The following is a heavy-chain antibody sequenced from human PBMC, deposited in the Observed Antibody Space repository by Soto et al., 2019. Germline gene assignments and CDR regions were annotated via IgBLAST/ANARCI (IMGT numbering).Heavy chain of an antibody. CDR2: INHNGNN. D-gene: IGHD6-19*01. V-gene: IGHV4-34*01. J-gene: IGHJ3*02. Sequence: SETRSLTGVVSGRSLSTYYYSWSRQSPGKGLEWIGEINHNGNNNYSPSLKSRVTMSLDTSKNQFSLKLTSVTAADTAVYYCARGGSNGWQVAFDIWGQGTMVTVSS. CDR3: ARGGSNGWQVAFDI. CDR1: GRSLSTYY.